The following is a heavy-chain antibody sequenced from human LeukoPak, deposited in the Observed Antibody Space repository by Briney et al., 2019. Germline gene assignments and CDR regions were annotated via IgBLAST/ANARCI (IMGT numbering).Heavy chain of an antibody. J-gene: IGHJ4*02. D-gene: IGHD3-10*01. V-gene: IGHV1-2*02. CDR1: GYIFTDYY. CDR3: ARDAISRGIVDY. Sequence: GASVKVSCKASGYIFTDYYVHWVRRAPGQGLEWMGWINPDSGGTNFAQKFQGRVTMTRDTSISTAYMEVSRLKSDDTAVYYCARDAISRGIVDYWGQGTLVTVSS. CDR2: INPDSGGT.